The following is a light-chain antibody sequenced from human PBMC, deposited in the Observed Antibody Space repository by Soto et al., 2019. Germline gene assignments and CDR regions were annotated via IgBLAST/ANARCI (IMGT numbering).Light chain of an antibody. CDR2: EGS. Sequence: QSALTQPASVSGSPGQSITISCTGTSSDVGSYILVSWYQQHPGKAPKLMIYEGSKRPSGVSNRFSGSKSGNTAALTISGLQTEDGADYYCCSYAGSSTFVVFGGGTKLTVL. CDR3: CSYAGSSTFVV. CDR1: SSDVGSYIL. V-gene: IGLV2-23*03. J-gene: IGLJ2*01.